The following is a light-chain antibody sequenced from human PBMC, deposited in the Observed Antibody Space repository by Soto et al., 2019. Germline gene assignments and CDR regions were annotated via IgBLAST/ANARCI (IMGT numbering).Light chain of an antibody. Sequence: DIQMPQSPSSLSASVGDRVTITCRASQGVSTYLAWFQQKPGKAPKSLIYAASTLHSGVPSKFSGSGSGTDFTLTISSLQPEDFATYYCQQYNSFPLTVGGGTKVDIK. J-gene: IGKJ4*01. CDR1: QGVSTY. CDR3: QQYNSFPLT. CDR2: AAS. V-gene: IGKV1-16*02.